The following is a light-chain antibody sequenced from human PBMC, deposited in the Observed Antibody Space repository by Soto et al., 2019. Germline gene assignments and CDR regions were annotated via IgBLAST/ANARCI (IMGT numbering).Light chain of an antibody. CDR2: EVS. J-gene: IGLJ1*01. CDR1: STDFVSYNR. CDR3: SLYTSENAYV. Sequence: QSVLTQPPSVSGSPGQSVTISCTGTSTDFVSYNRVSWYQQPPGTAPKLMIYEVSKRPSGVSDRFSGSKSGNTASLTISGLQAADEADYYCSLYTSENAYVFGTGTKVTV. V-gene: IGLV2-18*01.